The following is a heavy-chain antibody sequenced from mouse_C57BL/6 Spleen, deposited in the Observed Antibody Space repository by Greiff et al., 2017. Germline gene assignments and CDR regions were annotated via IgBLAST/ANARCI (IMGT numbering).Heavy chain of an antibody. D-gene: IGHD2-12*01. V-gene: IGHV1-64*01. CDR1: GFTFTSYW. J-gene: IGHJ1*03. Sequence: QVQLQQPGAELVKPGASVKLSCKASGFTFTSYWMHWVKQRPGQGLEWIGMIHPNSGSTNYNEKFKSKATLTVDKSSSTAYVQLSSLTSEDSAVYYYARSYDDGIYWYFDVWGTGTTVTVSS. CDR2: IHPNSGST. CDR3: ARSYDDGIYWYFDV.